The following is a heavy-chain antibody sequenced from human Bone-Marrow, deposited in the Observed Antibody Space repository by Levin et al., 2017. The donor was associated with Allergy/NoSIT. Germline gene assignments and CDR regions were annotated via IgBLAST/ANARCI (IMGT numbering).Heavy chain of an antibody. V-gene: IGHV4-59*01. CDR1: GGSISSYY. Sequence: SETLSLTCTVSGGSISSYYWSWIRQPPGKGLEWIGYIYYSGSTNYNPSLKSRVTISVDTSKNQFSLKLSSVTAADTAVYYCARARVKFSASARYYFDYWGQGTLVTVSS. D-gene: IGHD3-10*01. CDR3: ARARVKFSASARYYFDY. J-gene: IGHJ4*02. CDR2: IYYSGST.